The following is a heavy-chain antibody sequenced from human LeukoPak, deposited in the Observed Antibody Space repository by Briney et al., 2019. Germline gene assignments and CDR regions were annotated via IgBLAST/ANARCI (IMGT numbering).Heavy chain of an antibody. V-gene: IGHV4-39*07. CDR2: IYYSGST. Sequence: SETLSLTCIVSGGSISSSSYYWGWIRQPPGKGLEWIGSIYYSGSTYYNPSLKSRVTISVDTSKNQFSLKLSSVTAADTAVYYCARGGGDSSSWYNANWFDPWGQGTLVTVSS. CDR3: ARGGGDSSSWYNANWFDP. CDR1: GGSISSSSYY. J-gene: IGHJ5*02. D-gene: IGHD6-13*01.